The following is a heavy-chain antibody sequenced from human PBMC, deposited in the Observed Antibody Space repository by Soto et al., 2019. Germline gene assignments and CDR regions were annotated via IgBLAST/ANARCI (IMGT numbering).Heavy chain of an antibody. CDR1: GFTFSNYV. CDR3: AKSVIAATNWFDP. D-gene: IGHD2-15*01. J-gene: IGHJ5*02. V-gene: IGHV3-30*18. CDR2: ISYDGSNK. Sequence: QVRLVESGGGVVQPGRSLRLSCAASGFTFSNYVIHWVRQAPGKGLEWVAGISYDGSNKYYAESVKGRFTISRDNSKNTLYLEMNSLIAEDTAVYHCAKSVIAATNWFDPWGQGTLVTVSS.